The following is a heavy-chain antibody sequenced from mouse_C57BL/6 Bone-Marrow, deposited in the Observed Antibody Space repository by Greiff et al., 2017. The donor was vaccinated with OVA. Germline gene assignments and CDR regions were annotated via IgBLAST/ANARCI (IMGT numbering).Heavy chain of an antibody. CDR3: AISLYSNYVWFAY. CDR1: GYTFTSYW. D-gene: IGHD2-5*01. V-gene: IGHV1-74*01. Sequence: QVQLQQPGAELVKPGASVKVSCKASGYTFTSYWMHWVKPRPGQGLEWIGRIHPSDSDPNYNQKFKGKATLTVDKSSSTAYMQLSSLTSEDSAVYYCAISLYSNYVWFAYWGQGTLVTVSA. CDR2: IHPSDSDP. J-gene: IGHJ3*01.